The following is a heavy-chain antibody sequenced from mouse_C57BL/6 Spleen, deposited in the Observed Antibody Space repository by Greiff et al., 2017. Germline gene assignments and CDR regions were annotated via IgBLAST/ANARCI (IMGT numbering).Heavy chain of an antibody. Sequence: VQLQQSGPELVKPGASVKISCKASGYSFTGYYMNWVKQSPEKSLEWIGEINPSTGGTTYNQKFKAKAPLTVDKSSSTAYMQLKSLPSEDSAVYYCASRLLEDYYAMDYWGQGTSVTVSS. CDR3: ASRLLEDYYAMDY. V-gene: IGHV1-42*01. J-gene: IGHJ4*01. D-gene: IGHD2-10*01. CDR2: INPSTGGT. CDR1: GYSFTGYY.